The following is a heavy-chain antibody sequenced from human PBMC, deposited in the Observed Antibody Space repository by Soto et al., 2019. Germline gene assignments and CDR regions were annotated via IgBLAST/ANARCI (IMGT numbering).Heavy chain of an antibody. CDR3: ARISVGSVQAYLGMEV. CDR1: GYTFTSYG. V-gene: IGHV1-18*01. D-gene: IGHD2-15*01. J-gene: IGHJ6*04. Sequence: QVQLVQSGGEKKKPGASVKVSCKTSGYTFTSYGISWVRQAPGQGLEWMGWISGYNGETKYAQKLQGRVSMTTDTSTSTVYRELSRRRGDDTDVYFCARISVGSVQAYLGMEVWGKGPSVPASS. CDR2: ISGYNGET.